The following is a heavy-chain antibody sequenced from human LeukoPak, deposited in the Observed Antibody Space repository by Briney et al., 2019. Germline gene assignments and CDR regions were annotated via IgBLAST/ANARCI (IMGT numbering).Heavy chain of an antibody. V-gene: IGHV3-30-3*01. CDR2: ISYDGSNQ. D-gene: IGHD7-27*01. Sequence: GRSLRLSCAASGFTFSAYAMHWVRQAPGKGLEWVAVISYDGSNQYYADSVKGRFIISRDSSKNTLYLQMNSLRPEDTAVYFCASDWGYDYWGQGTLVTVSS. CDR3: ASDWGYDY. CDR1: GFTFSAYA. J-gene: IGHJ4*02.